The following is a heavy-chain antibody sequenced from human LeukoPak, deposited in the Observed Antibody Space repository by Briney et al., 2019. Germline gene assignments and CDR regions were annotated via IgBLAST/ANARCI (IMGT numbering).Heavy chain of an antibody. D-gene: IGHD6-19*01. J-gene: IGHJ4*02. Sequence: GASVKVSCKASGGTFSSYAISWVRQAPGQGLEWMGGIIPIFGTANYAQKFQGRVTITADKSTSTAYMELSSLRSEDTAVYYCARGRQWLGGYYFDYWGQGTLVTVSS. V-gene: IGHV1-69*06. CDR3: ARGRQWLGGYYFDY. CDR2: IIPIFGTA. CDR1: GGTFSSYA.